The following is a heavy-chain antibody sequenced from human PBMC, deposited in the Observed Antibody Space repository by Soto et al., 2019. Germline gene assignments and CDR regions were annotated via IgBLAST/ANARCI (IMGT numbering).Heavy chain of an antibody. CDR1: GCSSSSYY. Sequence: ASGTLSLPCTFSGCSSSSYYWSWIRQPPGKGLEWIGYTYYSGSTNYNPSLKSRVTISVDTSKNQFSLKLSSVTAADTAVYYCARGRGDCSGGSCRLHFDYWGQGTLVTVSS. J-gene: IGHJ4*02. D-gene: IGHD2-15*01. CDR3: ARGRGDCSGGSCRLHFDY. CDR2: TYYSGST. V-gene: IGHV4-59*01.